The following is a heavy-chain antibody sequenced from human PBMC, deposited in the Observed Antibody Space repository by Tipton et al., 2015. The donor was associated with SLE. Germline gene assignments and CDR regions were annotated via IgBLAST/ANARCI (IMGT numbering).Heavy chain of an antibody. CDR2: IWYDGSNK. Sequence: SLRLSCAASGFTFSSHGMHWVRQAPGKGLEWVAVIWYDGSNKYYADSVKGRFTISRDNSKNTLYLQMNSLRAEDTAVYYCAKDRGLLWFGELGWFDPWGQGTLVTVSS. D-gene: IGHD3-10*01. J-gene: IGHJ5*02. V-gene: IGHV3-33*06. CDR3: AKDRGLLWFGELGWFDP. CDR1: GFTFSSHG.